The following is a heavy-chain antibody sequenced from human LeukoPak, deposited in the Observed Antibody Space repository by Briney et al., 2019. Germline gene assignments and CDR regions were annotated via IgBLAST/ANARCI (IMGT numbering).Heavy chain of an antibody. CDR1: GGSISDRSYY. D-gene: IGHD3-10*01. V-gene: IGHV4-39*01. Sequence: SQTLSLTCTVSGGSISDRSYYWTWIRQSPGEGLEWIGSIYSSGSTYYNPSLQSRVTISKDTSENQFSLKLTSVTAADMGVYFCARRSIYWYFDFWGRGTLVTVSS. CDR2: IYSSGST. CDR3: ARRSIYWYFDF. J-gene: IGHJ2*01.